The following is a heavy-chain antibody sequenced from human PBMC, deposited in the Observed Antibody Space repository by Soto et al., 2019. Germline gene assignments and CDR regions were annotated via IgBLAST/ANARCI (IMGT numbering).Heavy chain of an antibody. CDR2: INHSGST. CDR3: ARGGKGLLWVGERDYYYGMDV. Sequence: PSETLSLTCAVYGGSFSGDYWSWIRQPPGEGLKWIGEINHSGSTNYNPSLKSRVTISVDTSKNQFSLKLSSVTAADTAVYYCARGGKGLLWVGERDYYYGMDVWGQGTTVTVSS. D-gene: IGHD3-10*01. J-gene: IGHJ6*02. CDR1: GGSFSGDY. V-gene: IGHV4-34*01.